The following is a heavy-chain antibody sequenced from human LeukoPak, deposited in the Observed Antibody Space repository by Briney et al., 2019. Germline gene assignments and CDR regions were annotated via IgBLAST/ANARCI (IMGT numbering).Heavy chain of an antibody. V-gene: IGHV3-13*01. CDR1: GFTFSSYD. D-gene: IGHD6-13*01. CDR2: IGTAGDT. Sequence: GGSLRLSCAASGFTFSSYDMHWVRQATGKGLEWVSAIGTAGDTYYPGSVKGRFTISRENAKNSLYLQMNSLRAEDTAVYYCASRRGGAAGHDAFDIWGQGTMVTVSS. J-gene: IGHJ3*02. CDR3: ASRRGGAAGHDAFDI.